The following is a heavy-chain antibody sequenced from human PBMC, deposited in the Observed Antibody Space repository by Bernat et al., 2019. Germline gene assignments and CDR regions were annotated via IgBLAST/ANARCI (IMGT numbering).Heavy chain of an antibody. V-gene: IGHV1-3*01. CDR2: INAGNGNT. D-gene: IGHD6-6*01. J-gene: IGHJ6*03. Sequence: QVQLVQSGAEVKKPGASVKVSCKASGYTFTSYAMHWVRQAPGQRLEWMGWINAGNGNTKYSQKFQGRVTITRDTSASTAYMELSSLRSEDTAVYYCAREEYSSSPGYYYYYMDVWGKGTTVTVSS. CDR1: GYTFTSYA. CDR3: AREEYSSSPGYYYYYMDV.